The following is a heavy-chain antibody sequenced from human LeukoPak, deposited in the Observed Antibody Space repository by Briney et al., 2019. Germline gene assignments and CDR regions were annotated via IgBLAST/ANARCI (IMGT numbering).Heavy chain of an antibody. CDR1: GFTFSSYA. J-gene: IGHJ4*02. V-gene: IGHV3-23*01. CDR2: ISGSGGST. CDR3: NMVRGVIGPDY. Sequence: SGGSLRLSCADSGFTFSSYAMSWVRQAPGKGLEWVSAISGSGGSTYYADSVKGRFTISRDNSKNTLYLQMNSLRAEDTAVYYCNMVRGVIGPDYWGQGTLVTVSS. D-gene: IGHD3-10*01.